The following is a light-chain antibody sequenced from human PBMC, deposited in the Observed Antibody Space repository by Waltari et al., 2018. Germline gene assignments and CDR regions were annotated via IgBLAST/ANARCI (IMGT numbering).Light chain of an antibody. CDR1: QDVNEY. Sequence: EIVLTQSPATLSLSPGQRPALSCRASQDVNEYIAWYQQKPGQPPRLLIYDASKMATGIPDRFSGSGSGTDFTLTISTLEPEDFGVYYCQQRYAFGGGTKVEI. CDR2: DAS. V-gene: IGKV3-11*01. J-gene: IGKJ4*01. CDR3: QQRYA.